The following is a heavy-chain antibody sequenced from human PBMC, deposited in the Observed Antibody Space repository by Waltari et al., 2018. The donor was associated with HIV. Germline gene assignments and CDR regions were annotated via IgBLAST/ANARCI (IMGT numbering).Heavy chain of an antibody. CDR2: ISYSGST. V-gene: IGHV4-61*01. CDR1: GGSVSSGHYH. J-gene: IGHJ4*02. Sequence: QVQLQESGPGLVNPSETLSLTCSISGGSVSSGHYHWTWIRQPPGKGLEWIGYISYSGSTNYNPSLNSRVTISVDRSKNQLSLRLSSVTAVDTAVYYCASQKAPYYYDSSGYYFDYWGQGTLVTVSS. D-gene: IGHD3-22*01. CDR3: ASQKAPYYYDSSGYYFDY.